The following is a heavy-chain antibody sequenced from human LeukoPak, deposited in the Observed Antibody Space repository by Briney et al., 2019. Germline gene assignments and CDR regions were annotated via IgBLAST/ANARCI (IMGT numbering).Heavy chain of an antibody. CDR2: IYYSGST. J-gene: IGHJ4*02. V-gene: IGHV4-59*08. CDR3: ARLCGSPHPPFDY. Sequence: SETLSLTCTVSAGSISSYYWSGIRQPPGKGLEWIGYIYYSGSTYYNPSLKSRVTISVDTSKNQFSLKLTSVTAADTAVYYCARLCGSPHPPFDYWGRGTLVTVSS. D-gene: IGHD1-26*01. CDR1: AGSISSYY.